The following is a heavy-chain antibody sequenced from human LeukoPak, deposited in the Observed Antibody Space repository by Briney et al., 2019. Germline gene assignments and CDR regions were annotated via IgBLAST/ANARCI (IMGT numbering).Heavy chain of an antibody. CDR2: ISPYNCNT. V-gene: IGHV1-18*01. Sequence: ASVKVSCKASGYTFTNYAITWVRQAPGQALEWMGWISPYNCNTNFAQNLQGRVTMTTDTATSTAYMGLRDLRSDDTAMYYCAITSARGTYRFLDYWGRGTLVTVSS. CDR3: AITSARGTYRFLDY. J-gene: IGHJ4*02. CDR1: GYTFTNYA. D-gene: IGHD3-16*02.